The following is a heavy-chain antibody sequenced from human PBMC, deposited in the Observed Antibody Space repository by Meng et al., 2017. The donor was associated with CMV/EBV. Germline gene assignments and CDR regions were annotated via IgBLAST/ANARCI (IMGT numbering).Heavy chain of an antibody. D-gene: IGHD6-19*01. Sequence: GGSLRLSCAASGFTFSSYAMSWVRQAPGKGLEWVSYISSSGSTIYYADSVKGRFTISRDNAKNSLYLQMNSLRAEDTAVYYCARVRTISGWSQYHWFDPWGQGTLVTVSS. V-gene: IGHV3-48*04. J-gene: IGHJ5*02. CDR2: ISSSGSTI. CDR1: GFTFSSYA. CDR3: ARVRTISGWSQYHWFDP.